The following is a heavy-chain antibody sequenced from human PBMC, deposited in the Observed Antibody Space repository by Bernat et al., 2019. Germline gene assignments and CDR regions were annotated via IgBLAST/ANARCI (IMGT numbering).Heavy chain of an antibody. CDR3: ARAGYCSGGSCYNWFDP. CDR1: GGSISSSSYY. J-gene: IGHJ5*02. D-gene: IGHD2-15*01. V-gene: IGHV4-39*01. Sequence: QLHLQESGPGLVKPSETLSLTCTVSGGSISSSSYYWGWIRQPPGKGLEWIGSIYYSGSTYYNPSLKSRVTISVDTSKNQFSLKLSSVTAADTAVYYCARAGYCSGGSCYNWFDPWGQGTLVTVSS. CDR2: IYYSGST.